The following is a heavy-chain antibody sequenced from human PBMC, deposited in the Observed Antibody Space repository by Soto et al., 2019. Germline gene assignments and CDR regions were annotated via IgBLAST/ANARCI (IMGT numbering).Heavy chain of an antibody. CDR2: TYYRSKWYN. CDR1: GDSVSSNSAA. D-gene: IGHD2-2*01. V-gene: IGHV6-1*01. CDR3: ARATRYCSSTSCYNYYYYYMDV. J-gene: IGHJ6*03. Sequence: SQTLSLTCAISGDSVSSNSAAWNWIRQSPSRGLEWLGRTYYRSKWYNDYAVSVKSRITINPDTSKNQLSLQLNSVTPEDTAVYYCARATRYCSSTSCYNYYYYYMDVWGKGTTVTVSS.